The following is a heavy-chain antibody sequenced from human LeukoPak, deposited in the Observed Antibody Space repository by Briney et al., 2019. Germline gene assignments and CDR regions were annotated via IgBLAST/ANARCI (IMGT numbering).Heavy chain of an antibody. D-gene: IGHD4-11*01. Sequence: PSQTLSLTCTVSGGSISSGSYYWSWIRQPAGKGLEWIGRIYTSGTINYNPSLKSRVSISVDTSKNQFSLKLSSVTAADTAVYYCARVTAVTHTLDYWGQGTLVTVSS. CDR3: ARVTAVTHTLDY. CDR1: GGSISSGSYY. V-gene: IGHV4-61*02. J-gene: IGHJ4*02. CDR2: IYTSGTI.